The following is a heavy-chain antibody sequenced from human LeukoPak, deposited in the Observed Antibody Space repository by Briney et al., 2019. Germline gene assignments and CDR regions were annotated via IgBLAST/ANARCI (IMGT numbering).Heavy chain of an antibody. V-gene: IGHV3-48*03. J-gene: IGHJ6*02. CDR2: ISSSGSTI. CDR3: ASHTGGPYYYGMDV. D-gene: IGHD1-14*01. Sequence: GGSLRLSCAASGFPFSSYEMNWARHAPGKGLEGVSYISSSGSTIFYADSVKGRFTIPRDNAKNSLYLQMDSLRAEDTAIYYCASHTGGPYYYGMDVWGQGTTVTVSS. CDR1: GFPFSSYE.